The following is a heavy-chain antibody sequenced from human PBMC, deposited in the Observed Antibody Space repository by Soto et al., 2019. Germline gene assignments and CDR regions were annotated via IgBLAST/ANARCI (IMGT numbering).Heavy chain of an antibody. CDR2: INRDGSST. J-gene: IGHJ4*02. CDR1: GFTFSSYW. V-gene: IGHV3-74*01. D-gene: IGHD6-13*01. Sequence: EVQLVESGGGLVQPGGSLRLSCAASGFTFSSYWMHWVRQAPGKGLVGVSRINRDGSSTTYSDSVKGRFTISRDNAENTLYLQMNSLRAEDTAVYYCAGGDSSRLDYWGQGTLVTVSS. CDR3: AGGDSSRLDY.